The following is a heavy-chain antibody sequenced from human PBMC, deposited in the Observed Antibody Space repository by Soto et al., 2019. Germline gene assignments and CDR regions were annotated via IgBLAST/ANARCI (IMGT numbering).Heavy chain of an antibody. CDR3: ARDKGAGAGTFYYYYGMDV. CDR1: GFTFSSYS. D-gene: IGHD6-13*01. CDR2: ISSSSSTI. Sequence: GGSLRLSCAASGFTFSSYSMNWVRQAPGKGLEWVSYISSSSSTIYYADSVKGRFTISRDNAKNSLYLQMNSLRDEETAVYYGARDKGAGAGTFYYYYGMDVWGQGTPVTVSS. J-gene: IGHJ6*02. V-gene: IGHV3-48*02.